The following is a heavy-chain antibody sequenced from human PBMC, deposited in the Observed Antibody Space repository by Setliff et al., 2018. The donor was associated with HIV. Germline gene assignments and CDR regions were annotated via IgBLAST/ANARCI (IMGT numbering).Heavy chain of an antibody. V-gene: IGHV2-70*11. CDR2: IDWDDDK. CDR3: ARRIRHNSGSLFDY. Sequence: ESGPTLVNPTQTLTLTCTVSGFSLSTSGMCVSWIRQSPGKALEWLARIDWDDDKYYSTSLKTRLTNSKDTSKNQVVLTMTNMDPVDTATYYCARRIRHNSGSLFDYWGQGTLVTVSS. J-gene: IGHJ4*02. D-gene: IGHD3-10*01. CDR1: GFSLSTSGMC.